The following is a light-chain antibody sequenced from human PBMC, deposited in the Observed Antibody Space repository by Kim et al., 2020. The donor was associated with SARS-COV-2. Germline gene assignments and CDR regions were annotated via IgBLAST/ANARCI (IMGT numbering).Light chain of an antibody. V-gene: IGLV2-11*01. J-gene: IGLJ3*02. CDR3: CSYAGSYTLV. CDR2: DVG. CDR1: SRDVSGDNY. Sequence: GQSVTISCAGTSRDVSGDNYVSWYQQHPGKAPKLMIYDVGKRPSGVPDRFSGSKSGNTASLTISGLQAEDEADYYCCSYAGSYTLVFGGGTQLTVL.